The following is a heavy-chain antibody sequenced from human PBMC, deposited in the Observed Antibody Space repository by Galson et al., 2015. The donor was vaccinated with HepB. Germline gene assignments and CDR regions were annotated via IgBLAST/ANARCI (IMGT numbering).Heavy chain of an antibody. V-gene: IGHV3-53*01. Sequence: SLRLSCAASGFTVSSNYMSWVRQAPGKGLEWVSVIYSGGSTYYADSVEGRFTISRDNSKNTLYLQMNSLRAEDTAVYYCARRTVGATGLGYWGQGTLVTVSS. CDR3: ARRTVGATGLGY. D-gene: IGHD1-26*01. CDR2: IYSGGST. CDR1: GFTVSSNY. J-gene: IGHJ4*02.